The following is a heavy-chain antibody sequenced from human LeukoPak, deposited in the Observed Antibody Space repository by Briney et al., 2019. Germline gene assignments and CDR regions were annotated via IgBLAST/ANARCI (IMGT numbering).Heavy chain of an antibody. V-gene: IGHV3-23*01. CDR1: GFTFSNYA. CDR2: ISGSGGST. J-gene: IGHJ4*02. CDR3: AKPMGSGWYIYFDY. D-gene: IGHD6-19*01. Sequence: GGSLRLSCAASGFTFSNYAMSWVRQAPGKGLEWVSAISGSGGSTYYADSVKGRFTISRDNSKNTLYLQMNSLRAEDTAVYYCAKPMGSGWYIYFDYWGQGTLVTVSS.